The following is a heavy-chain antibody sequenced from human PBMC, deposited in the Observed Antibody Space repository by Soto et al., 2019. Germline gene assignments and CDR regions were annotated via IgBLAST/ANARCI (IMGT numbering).Heavy chain of an antibody. CDR3: ARSVPQNRITIFGVVIIGASDI. D-gene: IGHD3-3*01. J-gene: IGHJ3*02. Sequence: GASVKVSCKASGYTFTSYGISWVRQAPGQGLEWMGWISAYNGNTNYAQKLQGRVTMTTDTSTSTAYMELRSLRSDDTAVYYCARSVPQNRITIFGVVIIGASDIWGQGTMVTVSS. CDR1: GYTFTSYG. CDR2: ISAYNGNT. V-gene: IGHV1-18*01.